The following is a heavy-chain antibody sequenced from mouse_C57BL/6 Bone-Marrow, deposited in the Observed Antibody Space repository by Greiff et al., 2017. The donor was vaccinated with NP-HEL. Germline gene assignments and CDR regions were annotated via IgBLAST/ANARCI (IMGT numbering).Heavy chain of an antibody. Sequence: VQLQQSGAELARPGASVKLSCKASGYTFTSYGISWVKQRTGQGLEWIGEIYPRSDNTYYNEKFKGKATLTADKSSSTAYMELRSLTSEDSAVYFCADYYGSSSYYFDYWGQGTTLTVSS. D-gene: IGHD1-1*01. CDR1: GYTFTSYG. CDR2: IYPRSDNT. CDR3: ADYYGSSSYYFDY. V-gene: IGHV1-81*01. J-gene: IGHJ2*01.